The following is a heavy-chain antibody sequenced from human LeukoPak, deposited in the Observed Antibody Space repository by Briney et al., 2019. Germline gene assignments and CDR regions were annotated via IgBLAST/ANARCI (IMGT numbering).Heavy chain of an antibody. V-gene: IGHV1-18*04. Sequence: GASVKVSCKASGYTFNHNYLHWVRQAPGQGLEWMGWISAYNGNTNYAQKLQGRVTMTTDTSTSTAYMELRSLRSDDTAVYYCARRGVGATLDYWGQGTLVTVSS. J-gene: IGHJ4*02. CDR2: ISAYNGNT. D-gene: IGHD1-26*01. CDR1: GYTFNHNY. CDR3: ARRGVGATLDY.